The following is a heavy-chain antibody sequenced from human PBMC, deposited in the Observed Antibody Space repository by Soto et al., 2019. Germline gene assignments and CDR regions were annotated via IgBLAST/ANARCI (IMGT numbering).Heavy chain of an antibody. CDR1: GYTFTSYG. CDR3: ARDKGGLVRGSFDY. D-gene: IGHD3-10*01. Sequence: ASVNVSCKASGYTFTSYGISWVRQAPGQGLEWMGWISAYNGNTNYAQKLQGRVTMTTDTSTSTAYMELRSLRSDDTAVYYCARDKGGLVRGSFDYWGQGTLVTVSS. CDR2: ISAYNGNT. V-gene: IGHV1-18*01. J-gene: IGHJ4*02.